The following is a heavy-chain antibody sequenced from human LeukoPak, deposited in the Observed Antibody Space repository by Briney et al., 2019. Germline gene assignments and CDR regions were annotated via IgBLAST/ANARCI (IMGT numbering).Heavy chain of an antibody. J-gene: IGHJ4*02. CDR3: AKMGSSYTFDY. Sequence: GGSLRLSCAASGFTFSSYSMNWVRQAPGKGLEWVSAISGSGGSTYYADSVKGRFTISRDNSKNTLYLQMNSLRAEDTAVYYCAKMGSSYTFDYWGQGTLVTVSS. CDR2: ISGSGGST. V-gene: IGHV3-23*01. CDR1: GFTFSSYS. D-gene: IGHD6-13*01.